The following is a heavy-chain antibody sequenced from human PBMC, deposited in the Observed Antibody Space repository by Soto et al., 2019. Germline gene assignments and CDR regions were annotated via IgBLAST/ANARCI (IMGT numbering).Heavy chain of an antibody. CDR3: ASGVVVDATRSYYYYGMDV. Sequence: MLRETLSLTCTVSGGSVSSGSYYWSWIRQPPGKGLEWIGYIYYSGSTNYNPSLKSRVTISVDTSKNQFSLKLSSVTAADTAVYYCASGVVVDATRSYYYYGMDVWGQGTTVTVSS. V-gene: IGHV4-61*01. CDR2: IYYSGST. J-gene: IGHJ6*02. CDR1: GGSVSSGSYY. D-gene: IGHD2-15*01.